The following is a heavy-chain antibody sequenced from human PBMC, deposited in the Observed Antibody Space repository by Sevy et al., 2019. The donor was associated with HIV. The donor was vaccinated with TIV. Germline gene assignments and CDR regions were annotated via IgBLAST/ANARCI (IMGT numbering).Heavy chain of an antibody. CDR3: TTDPQGHIYHYYYGMEV. CDR1: GFTFTNAW. CDR2: IKSKSDGGTA. J-gene: IGHJ6*02. Sequence: GGSLRLSCAASGFTFTNAWMNWVRQAPGKGLEWVGRIKSKSDGGTADYAAPVEGRFTISRDDSKNTVYLQMDSLKTEDTAVYYCTTDPQGHIYHYYYGMEVWGQGTTVTVSS. V-gene: IGHV3-15*01.